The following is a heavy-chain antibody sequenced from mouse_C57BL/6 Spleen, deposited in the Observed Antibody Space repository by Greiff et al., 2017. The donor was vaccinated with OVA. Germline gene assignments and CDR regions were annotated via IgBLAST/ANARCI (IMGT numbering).Heavy chain of an antibody. CDR1: GYTFTSYW. Sequence: QVQLQQPGAELVRPGTSVKLSCKASGYTFTSYWMHWVKQRPGQGLEWIGVIDPSGSYTNYKQKFKGKATLTVDTSNSTAYMQLSSLTSEYSTVYYCARRVTTVVAPLDYWGQGTTLTVSS. CDR2: IDPSGSYT. V-gene: IGHV1-59*01. D-gene: IGHD1-1*01. J-gene: IGHJ2*01. CDR3: ARRVTTVVAPLDY.